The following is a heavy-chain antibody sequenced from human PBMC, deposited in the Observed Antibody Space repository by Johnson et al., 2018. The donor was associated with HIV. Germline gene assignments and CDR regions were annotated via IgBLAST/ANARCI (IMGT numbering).Heavy chain of an antibody. CDR1: GFTFSSYA. D-gene: IGHD3-10*01. Sequence: QVQLVESGGGLVKPGGSLRLSCAASGFTFSSYAMHWVRQAPGKGLEWLAIISYDGGDTWYADSVKGRFTISRDNSKNTLYLQMNSLRAEDTAVYYCAKDLGYGSGSTHDAFDIWGQGTMVSVSS. J-gene: IGHJ3*02. CDR3: AKDLGYGSGSTHDAFDI. CDR2: ISYDGGDT. V-gene: IGHV3-30-3*01.